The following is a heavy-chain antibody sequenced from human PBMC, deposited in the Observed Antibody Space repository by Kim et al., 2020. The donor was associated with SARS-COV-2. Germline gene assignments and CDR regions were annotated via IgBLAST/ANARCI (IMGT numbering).Heavy chain of an antibody. CDR3: AKDDGVGGYSGYEASY. V-gene: IGHV3-30*02. J-gene: IGHJ4*02. Sequence: SVKGRFTISRDNSKNTLYLQMNSLRAEDTAVYYCAKDDGVGGYSGYEASYWGQGTLVTVSS. D-gene: IGHD5-12*01.